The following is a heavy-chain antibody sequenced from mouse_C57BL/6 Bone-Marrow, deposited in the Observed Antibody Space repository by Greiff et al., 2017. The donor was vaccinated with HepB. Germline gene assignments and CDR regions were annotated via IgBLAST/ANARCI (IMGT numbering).Heavy chain of an antibody. J-gene: IGHJ1*03. Sequence: VQLQQSGPELVKPGASVKISCKASGYSFTSYYIHWVKQRPGQGLEWIGWIYPGSGNTKYNEKFKGKATLTADTSSSTAYMQLSSLTSEDSAVYYCARRYLWYFDVWGTGTTVTVSS. D-gene: IGHD2-14*01. CDR2: IYPGSGNT. CDR3: ARRYLWYFDV. V-gene: IGHV1-66*01. CDR1: GYSFTSYY.